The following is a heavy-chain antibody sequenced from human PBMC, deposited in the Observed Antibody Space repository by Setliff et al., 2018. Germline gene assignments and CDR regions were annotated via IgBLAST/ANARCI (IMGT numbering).Heavy chain of an antibody. Sequence: SETLSLTCTVSGGSISGASIRSYYWSWLRQPPGEGLEFIGYVYYSGTANYSPSLRSRLTISVDTSKNQFSLKLRAVTAADTAVYYCAGGGIFRYFDFWGQGAPVTVS. V-gene: IGHV4-61*01. D-gene: IGHD5-12*01. CDR2: VYYSGTA. CDR1: GGSISGASIRSYY. J-gene: IGHJ4*02. CDR3: AGGGIFRYFDF.